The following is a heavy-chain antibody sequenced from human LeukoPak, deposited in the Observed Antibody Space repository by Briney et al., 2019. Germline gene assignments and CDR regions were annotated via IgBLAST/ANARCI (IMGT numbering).Heavy chain of an antibody. J-gene: IGHJ4*02. CDR2: ISGRSGYI. D-gene: IGHD3-10*01. CDR1: GFTFDSYS. Sequence: GGSLKLSCAASGFTFDSYSMTWVRQAPGKGLEGVSSISGRSGYIYYADSMKGRFTISRDNAKNSLYLQMNSLRAEDTATYFCARVGERRPGTSESFFPAHFDSWGQGTLVIVSS. V-gene: IGHV3-21*01. CDR3: ARVGERRPGTSESFFPAHFDS.